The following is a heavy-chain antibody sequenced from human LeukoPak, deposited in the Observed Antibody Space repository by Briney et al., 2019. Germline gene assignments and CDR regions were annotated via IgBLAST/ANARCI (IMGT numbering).Heavy chain of an antibody. D-gene: IGHD4-17*01. V-gene: IGHV4-39*07. CDR1: GGSISSSSYY. CDR3: ARDLLTHGLTVTPRAL. J-gene: IGHJ4*02. CDR2: IYYSGST. Sequence: PSQTLSLTCTVSGGSISSSSYYWGWIRQPPGKGLEWIGSIYYSGSTYYNPSLKSRVTISVDTSKNQFSLKLSSVTAADTAVYYCARDLLTHGLTVTPRALWGQGTLVTVSS.